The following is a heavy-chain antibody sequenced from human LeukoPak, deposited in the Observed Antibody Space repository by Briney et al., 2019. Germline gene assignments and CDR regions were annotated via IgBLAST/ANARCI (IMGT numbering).Heavy chain of an antibody. CDR3: AADSTPMVRGFLIAFAY. Sequence: ASVKVSCKASGFTFSGSVVQWVRQARGQPLEWLGWIIVDSGKTQYQQRLQQRVTIARDMSTNTAYMELSSLTPEDTAVYYCAADSTPMVRGFLIAFAYWGQGAQVTVSS. J-gene: IGHJ4*02. V-gene: IGHV1-58*01. D-gene: IGHD3-10*01. CDR1: GFTFSGSV. CDR2: IIVDSGKT.